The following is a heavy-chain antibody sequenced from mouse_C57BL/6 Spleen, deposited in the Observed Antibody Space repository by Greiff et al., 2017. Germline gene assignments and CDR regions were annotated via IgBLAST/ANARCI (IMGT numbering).Heavy chain of an antibody. D-gene: IGHD2-3*01. CDR2: IYPGSGNT. CDR1: GYSFTSYY. Sequence: VQLQQSGPELVKPGASVKISCKASGYSFTSYYIHWVKQRPGQGLEWIGWIYPGSGNTKYNEKFKSKATLTVDKPSSTAYMQLSSLTSEDSAVYYCAGLLPFDYWGQGTTLTVSS. V-gene: IGHV1-66*01. CDR3: AGLLPFDY. J-gene: IGHJ2*01.